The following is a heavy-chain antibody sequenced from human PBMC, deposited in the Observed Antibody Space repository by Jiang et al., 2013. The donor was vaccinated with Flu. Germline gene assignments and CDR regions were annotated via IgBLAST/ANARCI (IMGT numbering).Heavy chain of an antibody. D-gene: IGHD5-18*01. Sequence: SGAEVKKPGSSVKVSCKASGGTFSSYAISWVRQAPGQGLEWMGRIIPILGIANYAQKFQGRVTITADKSTSTAYMELSSLRSEDTAVYYCARAQGTAMVTTNAFDIVGPRDKWSPSLQ. J-gene: IGHJ3*02. CDR3: ARAQGTAMVTTNAFDI. CDR1: GGTFSSYA. CDR2: IIPILGIA. V-gene: IGHV1-69*04.